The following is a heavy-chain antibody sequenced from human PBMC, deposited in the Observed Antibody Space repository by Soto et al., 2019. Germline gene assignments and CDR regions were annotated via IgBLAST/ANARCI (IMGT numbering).Heavy chain of an antibody. CDR2: INPSGGST. J-gene: IGHJ4*02. Sequence: ASVKVSCKASGYTFTSYYMHWVRQAPGQRPERMGIINPSGGSTSYAQNFQGRVTLTRATSPSTVYMELSSLSSEDTAVYYCARDRELSPDYWGQGTLVTVPQ. V-gene: IGHV1-46*01. CDR1: GYTFTSYY. CDR3: ARDRELSPDY. D-gene: IGHD1-7*01.